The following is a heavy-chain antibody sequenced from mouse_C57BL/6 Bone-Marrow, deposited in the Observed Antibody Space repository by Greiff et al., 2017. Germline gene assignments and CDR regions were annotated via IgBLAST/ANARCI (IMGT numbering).Heavy chain of an antibody. Sequence: QVQLQQSGAELARPGASVKLSCKASGYTFTSYGISWVKQRTGQGLEWIGEIYPRSGNTYYNEKFKGKATLTADKSSSTAYMELRSLTSEDSAVYFCARLYYDYGGFAYWGKGTLVTVSA. CDR1: GYTFTSYG. V-gene: IGHV1-81*01. J-gene: IGHJ3*01. CDR2: IYPRSGNT. CDR3: ARLYYDYGGFAY. D-gene: IGHD2-4*01.